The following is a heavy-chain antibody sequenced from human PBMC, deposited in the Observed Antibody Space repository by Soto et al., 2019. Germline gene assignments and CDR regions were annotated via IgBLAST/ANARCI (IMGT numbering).Heavy chain of an antibody. J-gene: IGHJ6*02. CDR1: GFTFSSYG. CDR2: ISYDGSNK. V-gene: IGHV3-30*18. D-gene: IGHD3-10*01. CDR3: AKYIDPMIWFGDAYYYYYGMDV. Sequence: GGSLRLSCAASGFTFSSYGMHWVRQAPGKGLEWVAVISYDGSNKYYADSVKGRFTISRDNSKNTLYLQMYSLRAEDTAEYYCAKYIDPMIWFGDAYYYYYGMDVWGQGTTVTVSS.